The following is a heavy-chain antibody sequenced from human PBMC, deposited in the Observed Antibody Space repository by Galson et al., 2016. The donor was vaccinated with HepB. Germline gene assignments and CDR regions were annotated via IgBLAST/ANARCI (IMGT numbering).Heavy chain of an antibody. CDR1: GYTLTDLS. Sequence: SVKVSCKVSGYTLTDLSMHWVRQAPGKGLEWMGGFDPEDGETIYAQKFQGRFTMTADTSTDTAYMDLSSLKSEDKAVYYCATGRLVLPWFRDFPTDDVKTVPDAFDIWGQGTMVTVSS. V-gene: IGHV1-24*01. D-gene: IGHD3-10*01. J-gene: IGHJ3*02. CDR2: FDPEDGET. CDR3: ATGRLVLPWFRDFPTDDVKTVPDAFDI.